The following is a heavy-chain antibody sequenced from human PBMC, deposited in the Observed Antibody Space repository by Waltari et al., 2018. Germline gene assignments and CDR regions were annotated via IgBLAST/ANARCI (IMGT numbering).Heavy chain of an antibody. CDR1: GGSISSSSYY. V-gene: IGHV4-39*01. CDR2: IYYSGST. Sequence: QLQLQESGPGLVKPSETLSLTCTVSGGSISSSSYYWGWIRQPPGKGLEWIGSIYYSGSTYYNPSLKSRVTISVDTSKNQFSLKLSSVTAADTAVYYCARHIGYCSSTSCYDWGCFDYWGQGTLVTVSS. CDR3: ARHIGYCSSTSCYDWGCFDY. J-gene: IGHJ4*02. D-gene: IGHD2-2*01.